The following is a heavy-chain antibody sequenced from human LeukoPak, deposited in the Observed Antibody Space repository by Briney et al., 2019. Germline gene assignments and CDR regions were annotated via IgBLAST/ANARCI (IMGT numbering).Heavy chain of an antibody. D-gene: IGHD3-9*01. CDR3: ARSSHYDILTGYSEEDAFDI. V-gene: IGHV3-23*01. Sequence: GGSLRLSCAASGFTLSSSAMTWVRQAPGQGLGWVSGITSGGGTYYADPVKGRFTISRDNSKNTLYVQMNSLRVEDTAVYYCARSSHYDILTGYSEEDAFDIWGQGTMVTVSS. J-gene: IGHJ3*02. CDR2: ITSGGGT. CDR1: GFTLSSSA.